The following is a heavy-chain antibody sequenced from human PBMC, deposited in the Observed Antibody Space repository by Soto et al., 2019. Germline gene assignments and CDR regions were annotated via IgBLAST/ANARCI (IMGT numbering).Heavy chain of an antibody. Sequence: QVHLVESGGGLVKPGGSLRLSCVASGFTFSDHYMNWIHQSPGKGLEWISYISGSGHDTNYADSVKGRFTISRDNTKNSLYLEMNSLRDEDTAMYYCTRVARLADYWGQGTLVTVSA. CDR1: GFTFSDHY. CDR2: ISGSGHDT. CDR3: TRVARLADY. D-gene: IGHD3-10*01. V-gene: IGHV3-11*05. J-gene: IGHJ4*02.